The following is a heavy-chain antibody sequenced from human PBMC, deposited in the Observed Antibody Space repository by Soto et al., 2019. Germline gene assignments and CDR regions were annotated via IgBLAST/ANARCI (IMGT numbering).Heavy chain of an antibody. CDR3: ARHACSGGSCYEPRDALDV. D-gene: IGHD2-15*01. Sequence: SETLSLTCAVSGGSISSSNWWSWVRQPPGKGLEWIGEIYHSGSTNYNPSLKSRVTISVDKSKNQFSLKLSSVTAADTAVYYCARHACSGGSCYEPRDALDVWGQGRMATVAS. CDR2: IYHSGST. V-gene: IGHV4-4*02. CDR1: GGSISSSNW. J-gene: IGHJ3*01.